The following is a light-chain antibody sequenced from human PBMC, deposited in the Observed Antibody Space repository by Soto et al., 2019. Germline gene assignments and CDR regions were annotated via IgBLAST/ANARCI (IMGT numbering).Light chain of an antibody. Sequence: QSVLTQPPSASGAHGQSVTISCTGTSSDVGGYNYVSWYQQHPGKAPKLMIYEVSKRPSGVPDRFSGSKSGNTASLTVSGLQAEDEADYYCSSYAGSSGYVFGTGTRSPS. CDR1: SSDVGGYNY. CDR2: EVS. CDR3: SSYAGSSGYV. J-gene: IGLJ1*01. V-gene: IGLV2-8*01.